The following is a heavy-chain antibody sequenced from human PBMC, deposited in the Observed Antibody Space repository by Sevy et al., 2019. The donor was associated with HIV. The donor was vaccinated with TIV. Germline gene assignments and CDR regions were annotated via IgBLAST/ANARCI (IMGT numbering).Heavy chain of an antibody. J-gene: IGHJ5*02. CDR1: GGSITSYS. V-gene: IGHV4-4*07. CDR3: AREGGASSAWFENWFGP. CDR2: IYSNGNS. Sequence: SETLSLTCTVSGGSITSYSWSWIRQPAGKGLEWLGRIYSNGNSNYNPSLKSRVTMSVDTSKNQFSLKLTSVNVADTAVYFCAREGGASSAWFENWFGPWGQGTLVTVSS. D-gene: IGHD6-19*01.